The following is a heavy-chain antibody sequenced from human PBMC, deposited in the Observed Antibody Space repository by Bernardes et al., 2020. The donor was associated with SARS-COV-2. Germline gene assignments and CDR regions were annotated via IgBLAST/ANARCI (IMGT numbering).Heavy chain of an antibody. V-gene: IGHV3-33*01. CDR2: IWYDGSNK. J-gene: IGHJ4*02. Sequence: GGSLRLSCAASGFTFSSYGMHWVRQAPGKGLEWVAVIWYDGSNKYYADSVKGRFTISRDNSKNTLYLQMNSLRAEDTAVYYCARDRPIVGATVPFDYWGQGTLVTVSS. CDR1: GFTFSSYG. D-gene: IGHD1-26*01. CDR3: ARDRPIVGATVPFDY.